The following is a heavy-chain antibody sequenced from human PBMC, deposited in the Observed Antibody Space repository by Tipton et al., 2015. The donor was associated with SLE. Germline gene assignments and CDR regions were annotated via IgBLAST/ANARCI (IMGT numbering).Heavy chain of an antibody. CDR3: ARRCGMGLYR. Sequence: LRLSCTVSGDSISSGYYYWNWIRQPAGKGLEWIGRIHISGSTNYNPSLKSRVTISVDTSKNQFSLRLNSVTAADTAVYYCARRCGMGLYRWGQGTLVTVSS. J-gene: IGHJ4*02. CDR1: GDSISSGYYY. D-gene: IGHD3-3*01. CDR2: IHISGST. V-gene: IGHV4-61*02.